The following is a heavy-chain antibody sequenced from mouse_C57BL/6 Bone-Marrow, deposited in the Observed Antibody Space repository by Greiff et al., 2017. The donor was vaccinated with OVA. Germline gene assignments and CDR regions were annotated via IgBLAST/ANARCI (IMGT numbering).Heavy chain of an antibody. D-gene: IGHD1-1*01. CDR3: ARSPLITTVVAEY. V-gene: IGHV1-50*01. J-gene: IGHJ2*01. Sequence: VQLQQPGAELVKPGASVKLSCKASGYTFTSYWMQWVKQRPGQGLEWIGEIDPSDSYTNYNQKFKGKATLTVDTSSSTAYMQLSSLTSAASAVYDCARSPLITTVVAEYWGQGTTLTVSA. CDR2: IDPSDSYT. CDR1: GYTFTSYW.